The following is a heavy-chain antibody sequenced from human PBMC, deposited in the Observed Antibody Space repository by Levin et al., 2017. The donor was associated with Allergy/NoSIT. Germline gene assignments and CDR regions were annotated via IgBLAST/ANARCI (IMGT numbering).Heavy chain of an antibody. CDR1: GFTFSSYW. D-gene: IGHD5-12*01. J-gene: IGHJ4*02. Sequence: GGSLRLSCAASGFTFSSYWMHWVRQVPGKGLVWVSRINSDGSSTSYADSVKGRFTISRDNAKNTLYLEMNSLRAEDTAVYYCPRGGEGRGYPPDYWGQGTLVIVSS. CDR2: INSDGSST. V-gene: IGHV3-74*01. CDR3: PRGGEGRGYPPDY.